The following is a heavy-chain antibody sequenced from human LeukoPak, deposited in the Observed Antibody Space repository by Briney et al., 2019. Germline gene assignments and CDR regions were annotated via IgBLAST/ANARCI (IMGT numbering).Heavy chain of an antibody. CDR1: GFTVSSNY. V-gene: IGHV3-53*01. CDR2: IYSGGST. D-gene: IGHD6-13*01. J-gene: IGHJ3*02. CDR3: ARGFDSSSWYGTGAFDI. Sequence: GGSLRLSCAASGFTVSSNYMSWVRQAPGKGLEWVSVIYSGGSTYYADSVKGRFTISRDNSKNTLYLQMNSLRAEDTAVYYCARGFDSSSWYGTGAFDIWGQGTMVTVSS.